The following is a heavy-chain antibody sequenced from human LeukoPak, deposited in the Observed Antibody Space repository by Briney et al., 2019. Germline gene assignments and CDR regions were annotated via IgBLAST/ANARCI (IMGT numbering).Heavy chain of an antibody. J-gene: IGHJ4*02. CDR1: GFTVSSNY. V-gene: IGHV3-66*01. CDR3: ARGSPFKSGSHYVDY. CDR2: IYSGGST. D-gene: IGHD1-26*01. Sequence: GGSLRLSCAASGFTVSSNYMSWVRQAPGKGLEWVSVIYSGGSTYYADSVKGRFTISRDNSKNTLYLQMNSLRAEDTAVYYCARGSPFKSGSHYVDYWGQGTLVTVSS.